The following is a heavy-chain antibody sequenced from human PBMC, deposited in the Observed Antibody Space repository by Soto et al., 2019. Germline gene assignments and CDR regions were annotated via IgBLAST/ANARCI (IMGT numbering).Heavy chain of an antibody. Sequence: GGSLRLSCAASGFTFWRYAIHGSLKATGKGLEWVAVISRDGTNKYYVDSVKGRFTISRDNSRNTLYLQMNSLRHEDAAVYYCARSRSGAVADSFDFWGQGTLVTVSS. CDR2: ISRDGTNK. CDR1: GFTFWRYA. V-gene: IGHV3-30*04. D-gene: IGHD3-10*01. J-gene: IGHJ4*02. CDR3: ARSRSGAVADSFDF.